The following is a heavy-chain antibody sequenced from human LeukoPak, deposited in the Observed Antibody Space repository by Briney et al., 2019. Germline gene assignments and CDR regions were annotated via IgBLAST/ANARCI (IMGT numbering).Heavy chain of an antibody. Sequence: GGSLILSCAASGFTFISDALSSVRQTAGKGLECVSAISGSGGSTYYDDSVKGRFTISRDNSKNTLYLQINRLTAEDTAVYYCAKDRSGAAAITRLFDAWGRGTLVNVSS. V-gene: IGHV3-23*02. CDR1: GFTFISDA. J-gene: IGHJ5*02. CDR3: AKDRSGAAAITRLFDA. D-gene: IGHD2-2*01. CDR2: ISGSGGST.